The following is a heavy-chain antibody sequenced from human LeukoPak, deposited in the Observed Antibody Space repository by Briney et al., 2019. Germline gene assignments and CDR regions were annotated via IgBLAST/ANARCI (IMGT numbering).Heavy chain of an antibody. V-gene: IGHV3-23*01. CDR2: ISGTNDDT. CDR3: VKTYCSITRCSPGFDS. J-gene: IGHJ4*02. D-gene: IGHD3-10*01. Sequence: GGSLRLSCVGSGFIFKLFAVGWVRQAPGKGLEWVSVISGTNDDTDYADSVRGHFTISRDNSLNTLFLQMDNLRAEDTAVYYCVKTYCSITRCSPGFDSWGQGTLVTVSS. CDR1: GFIFKLFA.